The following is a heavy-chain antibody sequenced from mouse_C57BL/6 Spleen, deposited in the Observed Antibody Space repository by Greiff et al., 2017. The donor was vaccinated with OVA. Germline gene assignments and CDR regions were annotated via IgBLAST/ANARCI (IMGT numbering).Heavy chain of an antibody. CDR1: GFNFKDYL. J-gene: IGHJ4*01. Sequence: VQLQQSGAELVKPGASVKLSCKASGFNFKDYLMPWVKQRPEQGLEWIGKIDPEDGGTKYAPKFQGKATITADKSSNTAYLQLSSLTSEDTAVYYCARDARDYWGQGTSVTVSS. CDR3: ARDARDY. CDR2: IDPEDGGT. V-gene: IGHV14-2*01.